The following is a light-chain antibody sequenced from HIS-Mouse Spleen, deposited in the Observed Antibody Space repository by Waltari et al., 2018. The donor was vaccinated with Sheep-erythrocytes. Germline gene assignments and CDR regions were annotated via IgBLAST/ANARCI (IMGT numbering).Light chain of an antibody. V-gene: IGLV2-8*01. CDR2: EVS. J-gene: IGLJ3*02. Sequence: QSALTQPPSASGSPGQSVPISCTGTSSYVGGYHYVSWYQQQPGKAPKLMIYEVSKRPSGVPDRFSGSKSGNTASLTVSGLQAEDEADYYCSSYAGSNNWVFGGGTKLTVL. CDR1: SSYVGGYHY. CDR3: SSYAGSNNWV.